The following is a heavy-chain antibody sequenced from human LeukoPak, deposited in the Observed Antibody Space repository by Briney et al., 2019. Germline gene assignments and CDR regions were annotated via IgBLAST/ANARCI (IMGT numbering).Heavy chain of an antibody. J-gene: IGHJ4*02. D-gene: IGHD3-10*01. CDR1: GFIFSSYG. V-gene: IGHV3-48*01. Sequence: PGGSLRLSCAASGFIFSSYGMNWVRQVPGKGLEWISYISTSGSTIIYADSVKGRFTISRDNAKNSLYLQMDSLRAEDTAVYYCARLDYYRGAGSYGGDYWGQGTLVTVSS. CDR2: ISTSGSTI. CDR3: ARLDYYRGAGSYGGDY.